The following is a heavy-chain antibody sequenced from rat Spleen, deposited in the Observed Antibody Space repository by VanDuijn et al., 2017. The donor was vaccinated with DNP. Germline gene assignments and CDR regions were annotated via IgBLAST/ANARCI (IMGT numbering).Heavy chain of an antibody. Sequence: EVQLVESGGGLVQPGRSLKLSCAASGFTFSDYNMAWVRQTPKKGLEWVATIIYDGSSTYYGDSVKGRFTISRDNAKSTLFLQMDSLRSEDTATYHCAGAGYGTYYFDYWGQGVMVTVSS. CDR3: AGAGYGTYYFDY. CDR2: IIYDGSST. J-gene: IGHJ2*01. V-gene: IGHV5-7*01. D-gene: IGHD4-4*01. CDR1: GFTFSDYN.